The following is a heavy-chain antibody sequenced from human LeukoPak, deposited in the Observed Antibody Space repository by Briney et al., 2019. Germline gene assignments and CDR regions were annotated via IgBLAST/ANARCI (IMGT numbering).Heavy chain of an antibody. V-gene: IGHV3-21*01. Sequence: GGSLRLSCAASGFTFSSYRMNWVRQAPGKGLEWVSSISSSSSYIYYADSVKGRFTISRDNAKNSLYLQMNSLRAEDTAVYYCARDPGMYYDILTGRYYFDYWGQGTLVTVSS. CDR2: ISSSSSYI. CDR3: ARDPGMYYDILTGRYYFDY. CDR1: GFTFSSYR. J-gene: IGHJ4*02. D-gene: IGHD3-9*01.